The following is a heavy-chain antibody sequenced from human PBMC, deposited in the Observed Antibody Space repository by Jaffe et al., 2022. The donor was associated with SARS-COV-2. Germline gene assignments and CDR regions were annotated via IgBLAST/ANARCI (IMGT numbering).Heavy chain of an antibody. CDR2: IYTSGST. Sequence: QVQLQESGPGLVKPSQTLSLTCTVSGGSISSGSYYWSWIRQPAGKGLEWIGRIYTSGSTNYNPSLKSRVTISVDTSKNQFSLKLSSVTAADTAVYYCARGAHGEYCSSTSCYTADYYYYGMDVWGQGTTVTVSS. CDR3: ARGAHGEYCSSTSCYTADYYYYGMDV. CDR1: GGSISSGSYY. D-gene: IGHD2-2*02. J-gene: IGHJ6*02. V-gene: IGHV4-61*02.